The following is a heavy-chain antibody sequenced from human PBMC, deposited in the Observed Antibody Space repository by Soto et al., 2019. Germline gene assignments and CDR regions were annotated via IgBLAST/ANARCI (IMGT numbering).Heavy chain of an antibody. V-gene: IGHV3-30-3*01. CDR2: ISYDGSNK. J-gene: IGHJ6*02. CDR1: GFTFSSYA. D-gene: IGHD6-13*01. CDR3: ARDRATSSRMGYYYYGMDV. Sequence: GGSLRLSCAASGFTFSSYAMHWVRQAPGKGLEWVAVISYDGSNKYYADSVKGRFTISRDNSKNTLYLQMNSLRAEDTAVYYCARDRATSSRMGYYYYGMDVWGQGTTVTVSS.